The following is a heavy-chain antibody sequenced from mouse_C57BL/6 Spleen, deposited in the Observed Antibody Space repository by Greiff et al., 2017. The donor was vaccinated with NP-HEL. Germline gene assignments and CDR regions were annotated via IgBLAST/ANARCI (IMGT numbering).Heavy chain of an antibody. CDR2: ISPRSGNT. Sequence: VKLVESGAELARPGASVKLSCKASGYTFTSYGISWVKQRTGQGLEWIGEISPRSGNTYYNEKFKGKATLTADKSSSPAYMELRSLTSEDSAFYFCARLDYAMDYWGQGTSVTVSS. J-gene: IGHJ4*01. CDR1: GYTFTSYG. CDR3: ARLDYAMDY. V-gene: IGHV1-81*01.